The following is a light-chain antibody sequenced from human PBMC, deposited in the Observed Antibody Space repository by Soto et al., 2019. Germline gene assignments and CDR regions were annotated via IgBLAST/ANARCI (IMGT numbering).Light chain of an antibody. CDR2: LGS. Sequence: DIVMTQSPLSLPVTPGEPASISCRSSQSLLHSNGYNYLDWYLQKPGQSPQVLIYLGSNRASGVPDRFSGSGSGTDYTLKISRVEAEDVGVYYCMQGRQTPLTFGGGTKVEIK. J-gene: IGKJ4*01. CDR1: QSLLHSNGYNY. CDR3: MQGRQTPLT. V-gene: IGKV2-28*01.